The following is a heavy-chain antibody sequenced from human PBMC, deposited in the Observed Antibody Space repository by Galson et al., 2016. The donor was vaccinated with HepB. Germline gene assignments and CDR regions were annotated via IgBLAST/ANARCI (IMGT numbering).Heavy chain of an antibody. Sequence: SLRLSCAASGFTFSDYYMTWIRQAPGKGLEWVSTISPSGDTTSYADSVKGRFTISRDNSENTLYLQMNSLRAEDTAIYYCAKGRGAGYNGREWNFDYWGQGSLVTVSS. D-gene: IGHD5-12*01. CDR2: ISPSGDTT. V-gene: IGHV3-23*01. CDR3: AKGRGAGYNGREWNFDY. CDR1: GFTFSDYY. J-gene: IGHJ4*02.